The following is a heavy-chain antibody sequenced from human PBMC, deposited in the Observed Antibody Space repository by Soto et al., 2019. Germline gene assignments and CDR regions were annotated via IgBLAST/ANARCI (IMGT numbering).Heavy chain of an antibody. V-gene: IGHV1-69*01. Sequence: QVQLVQSGAEVKKPGSSVKISCQASGGTFINHAVSGVRQAPGQGLAWMGGIIPMFGTADYSQKFQGRVTITADESTTTAHMELSRLRSDDSAVYYCARDDATYCGGDCYRYFFYGLDVWGQGTTVTVSS. J-gene: IGHJ6*02. CDR1: GGTFINHA. D-gene: IGHD2-21*02. CDR2: IIPMFGTA. CDR3: ARDDATYCGGDCYRYFFYGLDV.